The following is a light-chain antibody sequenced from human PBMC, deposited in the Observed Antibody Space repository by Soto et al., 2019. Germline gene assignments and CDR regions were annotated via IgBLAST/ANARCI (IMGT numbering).Light chain of an antibody. V-gene: IGKV1-39*01. J-gene: IGKJ4*01. Sequence: DIQMTHSPSSLSASVGDRVTITCRASQAISTYLNWYQQIPGKAPKLLIYGTSSLQRGVPSRFSGSGSGTDFSLTIRSLQPEDFATYYCKKSFNSLGLTFGGGTKVEIX. CDR2: GTS. CDR1: QAISTY. CDR3: KKSFNSLGLT.